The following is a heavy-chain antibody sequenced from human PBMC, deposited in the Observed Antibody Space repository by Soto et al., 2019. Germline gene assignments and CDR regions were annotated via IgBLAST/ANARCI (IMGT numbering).Heavy chain of an antibody. CDR1: GFTFSSYA. CDR3: AVDTAMVRVPLTLDY. Sequence: EVQLLESGGGLVQPGGSLRLSCAASGFTFSSYAMSWVRQAPGKGLEWVSAISGSGGSTYYADSVKGRFTISRDNSKNTLYLQMNSLRAEDTDVYYCAVDTAMVRVPLTLDYWGQGTLVTVSS. J-gene: IGHJ4*02. D-gene: IGHD5-18*01. V-gene: IGHV3-23*01. CDR2: ISGSGGST.